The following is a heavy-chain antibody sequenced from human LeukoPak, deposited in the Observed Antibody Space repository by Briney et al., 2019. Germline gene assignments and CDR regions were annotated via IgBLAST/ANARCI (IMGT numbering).Heavy chain of an antibody. CDR1: GGSISSYY. J-gene: IGHJ4*02. V-gene: IGHV4-59*01. Sequence: ETLSLTCTVSGGSISSYYWSWIRQPPGKGLEWIGYIYYSGSTNYNPSLKSRVTISVDTSKNQFSLKLSSVTAADTAVYYCAREDSSGYYDYWGQGTLVTVSS. CDR2: IYYSGST. D-gene: IGHD3-22*01. CDR3: AREDSSGYYDY.